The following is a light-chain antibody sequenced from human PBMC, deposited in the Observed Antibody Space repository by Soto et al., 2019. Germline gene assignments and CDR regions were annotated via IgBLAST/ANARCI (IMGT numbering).Light chain of an antibody. J-gene: IGLJ2*01. Sequence: QSVLTQPPSVSGAPGQRVTISCTGSSSNIGAGYHVHWYQQLPGTAPKLLIYINNNRPSGVPDRFSGSKSGTSASLAITGLQAEDEADYYCQSYDSGLSGSVFGGGTTLTVL. CDR1: SSNIGAGYH. V-gene: IGLV1-40*01. CDR3: QSYDSGLSGSV. CDR2: INN.